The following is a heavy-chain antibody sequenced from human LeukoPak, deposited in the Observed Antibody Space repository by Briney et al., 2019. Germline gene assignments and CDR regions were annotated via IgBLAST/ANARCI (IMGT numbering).Heavy chain of an antibody. D-gene: IGHD2-21*02. V-gene: IGHV4-34*01. CDR2: INHSGYT. Sequence: PSETLSLTCAVSGVSFDAYYWSWVRQTPGQGLEWIGEINHSGYTNDSPSLKSRVTLSIDTSRKQFSLNLRSVTVADTGIYYCTRMTAGHDYWGQGTLVTVSS. J-gene: IGHJ4*02. CDR3: TRMTAGHDY. CDR1: GVSFDAYY.